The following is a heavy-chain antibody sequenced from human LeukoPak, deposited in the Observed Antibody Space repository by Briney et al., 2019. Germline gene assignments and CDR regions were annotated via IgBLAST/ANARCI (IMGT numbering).Heavy chain of an antibody. J-gene: IGHJ6*02. CDR1: GDSITSFS. Sequence: SETLSLTCTVSGDSITSFSWSWIRQPPGKALQWIGFSHYSGNSNYNPPLKSRVTMSVDMSRNQVSLRLSSVTAADTAVYYCARDRGYYGSGSYSTYYYYGMDVWGQGTTVTVSS. D-gene: IGHD3-10*01. CDR3: ARDRGYYGSGSYSTYYYYGMDV. CDR2: SHYSGNS. V-gene: IGHV4-59*01.